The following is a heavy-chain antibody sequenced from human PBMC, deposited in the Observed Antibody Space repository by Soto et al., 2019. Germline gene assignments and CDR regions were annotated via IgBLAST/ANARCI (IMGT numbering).Heavy chain of an antibody. CDR3: ARGGGARVYYYGMDV. CDR2: IYYSGST. Sequence: KASETLSLTCPVSGGSVSSGSYYWSWIRQPPGKGLEWIGYIYYSGSTNYNPSLKSRVTISVDTSKNQFSLKLSSVTAADTAVYYCARGGGARVYYYGMDVWGQGTTVTVSS. D-gene: IGHD1-26*01. J-gene: IGHJ6*02. CDR1: GGSVSSGSYY. V-gene: IGHV4-61*01.